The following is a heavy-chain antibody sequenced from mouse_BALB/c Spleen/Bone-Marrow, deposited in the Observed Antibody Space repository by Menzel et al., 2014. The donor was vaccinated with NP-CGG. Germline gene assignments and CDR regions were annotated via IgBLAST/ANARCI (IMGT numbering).Heavy chain of an antibody. V-gene: IGHV7-3*02. Sequence: EVKLQESGGGLVQPGGSLRLSCATSGFTLTDYYMSWVRQPPGKALEWLGFIGNKANGYTTEYSASVKGRFTISRDNSQSILYLQMNTLRAEDSATYYCARDDYYAMGYWGSRNLSHRLL. J-gene: IGHJ4*01. CDR1: GFTLTDYY. CDR2: IGNKANGYTT. CDR3: ARDDYYAMGY.